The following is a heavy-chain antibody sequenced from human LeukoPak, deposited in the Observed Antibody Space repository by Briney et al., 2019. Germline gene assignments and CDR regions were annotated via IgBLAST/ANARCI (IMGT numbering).Heavy chain of an antibody. J-gene: IGHJ3*01. Sequence: TGGSLRLSCAASGFTFSSYSMNWIRQSPGKGLEWIGNIYDGGTTYYTPSLKSRVTISVDTSKNQFSLNLSSVTAADTAIYFCARHSRPGSGGYENAFDVWGQGTMVTVSS. CDR1: GFTFSSYS. CDR2: IYDGGTT. V-gene: IGHV4-39*01. CDR3: ARHSRPGSGGYENAFDV. D-gene: IGHD5-12*01.